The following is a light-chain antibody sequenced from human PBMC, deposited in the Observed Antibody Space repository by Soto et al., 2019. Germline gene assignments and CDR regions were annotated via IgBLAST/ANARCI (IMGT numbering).Light chain of an antibody. CDR2: DAS. Sequence: EIVLTQSPATLSLSPGERATLSCRASQSVSSYLAWYQQKPGQAPRLLIYDASNRATGIPARFSGSGSGTDFPLTISSLEPEDFAVYYCQQRSNWPPDYTFGQGTKLEIK. V-gene: IGKV3-11*01. CDR3: QQRSNWPPDYT. J-gene: IGKJ2*01. CDR1: QSVSSY.